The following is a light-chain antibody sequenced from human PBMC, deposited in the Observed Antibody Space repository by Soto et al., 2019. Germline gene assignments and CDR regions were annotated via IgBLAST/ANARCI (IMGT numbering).Light chain of an antibody. CDR1: SSDVGGYNY. Sequence: QSVLTQPASLSGSPGQSIAISCTGTSSDVGGYNYVSWYQLHPDKAPKLNIYDVSNRPSGVSNRFSGSKSGNTASLTISGLQPEDEADYYCSSYTSSITRVFGTGTKVTVL. V-gene: IGLV2-14*01. CDR3: SSYTSSITRV. CDR2: DVS. J-gene: IGLJ1*01.